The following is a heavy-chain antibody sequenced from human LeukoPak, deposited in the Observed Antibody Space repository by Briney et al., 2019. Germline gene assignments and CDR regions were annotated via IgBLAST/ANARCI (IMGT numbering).Heavy chain of an antibody. Sequence: GGSLRLSCAASGFTFSTNYMSWVRQAPGKGLEWVSVIYSGGSTYYADSVKGRFTISRDNSKNTLYLPMNSLRAEDTAVYHCARDLVGVPAAIGYWGQGTLVTVSS. CDR1: GFTFSTNY. CDR3: ARDLVGVPAAIGY. CDR2: IYSGGST. D-gene: IGHD2-2*01. J-gene: IGHJ4*02. V-gene: IGHV3-53*01.